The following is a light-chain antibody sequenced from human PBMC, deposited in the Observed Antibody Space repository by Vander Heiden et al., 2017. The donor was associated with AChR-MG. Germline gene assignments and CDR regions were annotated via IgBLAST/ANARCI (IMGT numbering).Light chain of an antibody. CDR1: QSASSH. J-gene: IGKJ4*01. CDR2: GAS. Sequence: IVMTQSPAALPVSPGERATLSCSASQSASSHLAWYKQGTRHAPRLLIYGASTKATVIPARFSGSGSRTEFTLTISSLQSEDFAVYCCQQYSNWPLTFGGGTKVEIK. V-gene: IGKV3-15*01. CDR3: QQYSNWPLT.